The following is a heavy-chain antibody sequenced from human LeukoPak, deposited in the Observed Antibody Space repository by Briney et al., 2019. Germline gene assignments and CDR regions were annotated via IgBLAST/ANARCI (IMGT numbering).Heavy chain of an antibody. CDR3: AREGGDRGYSNYPYYYYYYYYMDV. D-gene: IGHD4-11*01. CDR2: INHSGSA. CDR1: GLTFRTYA. J-gene: IGHJ6*03. V-gene: IGHV4-34*01. Sequence: SGGSLRLSCAASGLTFRTYAMSWIRQPPGKGLEWIGEINHSGSANYNPSLKSRVTISVDTSKNQFSLKLSSVTAADTAVYYCAREGGDRGYSNYPYYYYYYYYMDVWGKGTTVTVSS.